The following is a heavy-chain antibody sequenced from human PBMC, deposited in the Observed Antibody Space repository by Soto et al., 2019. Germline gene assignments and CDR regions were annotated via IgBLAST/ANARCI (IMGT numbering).Heavy chain of an antibody. CDR3: SPDIRFRELFSR. CDR2: IKSKTDGGTT. Sequence: EVQLVESGGGLVKPGGSLRLSCAASGFTFSNAWMSWVRQAPGKGLEWVGRIKSKTDGGTTDYAAPVKGRFTISRDDSKNPPVPQIKSPKTGDPAVYYCSPDIRFRELFSRWGQGTPVTVSS. CDR1: GFTFSNAW. D-gene: IGHD3-10*01. V-gene: IGHV3-15*01. J-gene: IGHJ4*02.